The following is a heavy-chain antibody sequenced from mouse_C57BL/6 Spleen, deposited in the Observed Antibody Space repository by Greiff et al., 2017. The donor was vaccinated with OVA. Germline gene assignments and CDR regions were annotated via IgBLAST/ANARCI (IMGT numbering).Heavy chain of an antibody. CDR1: GFSLTSYG. Sequence: QVQLKESGPGLVAPSQCLSISCTVSGFSLTSYGVSWVRQPPGTGLEWLGVIWGDGSTNYHSALISRLSISKDNTKSQVFLKLNSLHTDYTATYYCAKVITDYYAMDYWGQGTSVTVSS. V-gene: IGHV2-3*01. J-gene: IGHJ4*01. CDR3: AKVITDYYAMDY. D-gene: IGHD2-4*01. CDR2: IWGDGST.